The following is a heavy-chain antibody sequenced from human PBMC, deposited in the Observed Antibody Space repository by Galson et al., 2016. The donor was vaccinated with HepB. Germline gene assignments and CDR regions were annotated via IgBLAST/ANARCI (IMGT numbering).Heavy chain of an antibody. J-gene: IGHJ3*02. Sequence: QSGAEVKKPGESLKISCKGSGYSFTSYWIAWVRQMPGKGLEWMGIFYPGDSDNRYSPSFQGQVTMSADKSISTAYLQWSSLEASDTAMHYCARHPPYSSNYYRGAFDIWGQGTMVTVSS. D-gene: IGHD1-26*01. V-gene: IGHV5-51*01. CDR1: GYSFTSYW. CDR2: FYPGDSDN. CDR3: ARHPPYSSNYYRGAFDI.